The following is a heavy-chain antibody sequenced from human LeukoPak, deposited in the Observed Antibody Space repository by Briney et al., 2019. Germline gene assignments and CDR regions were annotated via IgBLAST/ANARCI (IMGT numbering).Heavy chain of an antibody. V-gene: IGHV4-61*02. CDR2: IYSSAST. D-gene: IGHD5-12*01. Sequence: SQTLSLTCSVSGDSITSGDSYWTWLRQPAGRGLEWIGLIYSSASTKYNPSLKSRITMSLDTSKNQISLQLNSVTDADTAVYYCAREYSHWGQGTLVTVSS. CDR3: AREYSH. CDR1: GDSITSGDSY. J-gene: IGHJ4*02.